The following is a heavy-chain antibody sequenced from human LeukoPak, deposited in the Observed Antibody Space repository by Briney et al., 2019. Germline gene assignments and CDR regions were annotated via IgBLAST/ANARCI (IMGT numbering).Heavy chain of an antibody. CDR3: ARDPGIAAAGEIDY. J-gene: IGHJ4*02. V-gene: IGHV3-21*01. Sequence: PGGSLRLSCSASGFTFSSYSMNWVRQAPGKGLEWVSSISSSSSYIYYADSVKGRFTISRDNAKNSLYLQMNSLRAEDTAVYYCARDPGIAAAGEIDYWGQGTLVTVSS. D-gene: IGHD6-13*01. CDR2: ISSSSSYI. CDR1: GFTFSSYS.